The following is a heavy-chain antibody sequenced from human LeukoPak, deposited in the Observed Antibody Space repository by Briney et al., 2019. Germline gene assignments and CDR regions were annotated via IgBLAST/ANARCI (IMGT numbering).Heavy chain of an antibody. CDR2: VYYIGST. Sequence: PSETLSLTCTVSGGSITSSAYYWGWIRQPPGKGLEWIGSVYYIGSTYYNPSLKSRVTISLDTSKNQFSLKLSSVTAADTAVYYCARGGGLQDIVVVVADINWFDPWGQGTLVTVSS. D-gene: IGHD2-15*01. CDR3: ARGGGLQDIVVVVADINWFDP. J-gene: IGHJ5*02. CDR1: GGSITSSAYY. V-gene: IGHV4-39*07.